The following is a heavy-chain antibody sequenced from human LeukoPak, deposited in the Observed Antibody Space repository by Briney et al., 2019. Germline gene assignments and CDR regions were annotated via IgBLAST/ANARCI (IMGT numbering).Heavy chain of an antibody. CDR3: ARSLTAAGNVNDY. CDR1: GYSISSGYY. D-gene: IGHD6-13*01. CDR2: IYHSGST. Sequence: PSETLSLTCTVSGYSISSGYYWGWIRQPPGKGLEWIGSIYHSGSTYYNPSLKSRVTISVDTSKNQFSLKLSSVTAADTAVYYCARSLTAAGNVNDYWGQGTLVTVSS. J-gene: IGHJ4*02. V-gene: IGHV4-38-2*02.